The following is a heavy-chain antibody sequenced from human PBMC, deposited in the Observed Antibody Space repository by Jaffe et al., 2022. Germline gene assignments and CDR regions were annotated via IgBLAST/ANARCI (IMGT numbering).Heavy chain of an antibody. D-gene: IGHD3-9*01. CDR3: ARDQDDILTGYYKPFDY. CDR2: ISSSSSTI. CDR1: GFTFSSYS. V-gene: IGHV3-48*01. Sequence: EVQLVESGGGLVQPGGSLRLSCAASGFTFSSYSMNWVRQAPGKGLEWVSYISSSSSTIYYADSVKGRFTISRDNAKNSLYLQMNSLRAEDTAVYYCARDQDDILTGYYKPFDYWGQGTLVTVSS. J-gene: IGHJ4*02.